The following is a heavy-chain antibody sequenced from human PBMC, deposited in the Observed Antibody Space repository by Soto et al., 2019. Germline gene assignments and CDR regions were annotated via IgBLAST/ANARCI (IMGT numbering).Heavy chain of an antibody. Sequence: GGSLRLSCAASGFTFSSYAMSWVRQAPGKGLEWVSAISGSGGSTYYADSVKGRFTISRDNSKNTLYLQMNSLRAEDTAVYYCAKGHYDSSGYNWFDPWGQGTLVTVSS. CDR3: AKGHYDSSGYNWFDP. CDR1: GFTFSSYA. V-gene: IGHV3-23*01. J-gene: IGHJ5*02. D-gene: IGHD3-22*01. CDR2: ISGSGGST.